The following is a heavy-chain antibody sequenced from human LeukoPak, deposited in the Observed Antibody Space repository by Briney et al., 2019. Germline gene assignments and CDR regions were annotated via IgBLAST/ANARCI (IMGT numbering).Heavy chain of an antibody. CDR3: ARARSGPTVTTHNWFDP. CDR2: IIPIFGTA. J-gene: IGHJ5*02. V-gene: IGHV1-69*13. Sequence: ASVKVSCKASGYTFTSYGISWVRQAPGQGLEWMGGIIPIFGTANYAQKFQGRVTITADESTSTAYMELSSLRSEDTAVYYCARARSGPTVTTHNWFDPWGQGTLVTVSS. CDR1: GYTFTSYG. D-gene: IGHD4-17*01.